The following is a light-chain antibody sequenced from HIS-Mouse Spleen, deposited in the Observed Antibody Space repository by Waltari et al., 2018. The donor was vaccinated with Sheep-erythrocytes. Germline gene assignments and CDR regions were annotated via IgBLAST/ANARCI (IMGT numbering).Light chain of an antibody. Sequence: SSELTQPPSVSVSPGQTASITCSGDKLGDKYACWYQQKPGQSPVLVIYQDTKRPSGIPDRLSGADSGNTAPLTISGTQAMDEADYYCQAWDSSIVVFGGGTKLTVL. J-gene: IGLJ2*01. CDR1: KLGDKY. CDR3: QAWDSSIVV. CDR2: QDT. V-gene: IGLV3-1*01.